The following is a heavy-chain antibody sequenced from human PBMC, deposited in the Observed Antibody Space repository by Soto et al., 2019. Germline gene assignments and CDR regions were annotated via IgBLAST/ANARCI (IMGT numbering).Heavy chain of an antibody. Sequence: RSLTCTVSGGSISSYYWSWIRQPPGKGLEWIGYIYYSGSTNYNPSLKSRVTISVDTSKNQFSLKLSSVTAADTAVYYCARQYCTNGVCYRGGEDYYYGMDVWGQGTTVTVSS. D-gene: IGHD2-8*01. CDR2: IYYSGST. J-gene: IGHJ6*02. V-gene: IGHV4-59*01. CDR3: ARQYCTNGVCYRGGEDYYYGMDV. CDR1: GGSISSYY.